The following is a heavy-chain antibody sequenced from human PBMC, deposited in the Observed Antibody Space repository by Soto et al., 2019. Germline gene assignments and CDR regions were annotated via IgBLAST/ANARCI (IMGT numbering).Heavy chain of an antibody. CDR2: ISGRDSNI. CDR1: GFTFSDSF. Sequence: QVQLVESGGGLVKPGGSLRLSCAASGFTFSDSFMSWSRQTPGKGLEWLSYISGRDSNIYYADSVRGRFTISRDNAKNSVYLQRNSLRAEDTAVYYCAGDQGPNHMAVWGKGTTVTVS. J-gene: IGHJ6*03. CDR3: AGDQGPNHMAV. V-gene: IGHV3-11*01.